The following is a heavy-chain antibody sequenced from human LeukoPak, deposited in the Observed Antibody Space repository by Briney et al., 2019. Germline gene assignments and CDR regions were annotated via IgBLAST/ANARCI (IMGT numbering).Heavy chain of an antibody. CDR3: ARDLAKGRRGVTRDY. Sequence: SETLSLTCTVSGGSISSYYWSWIRQPPGKGLEWIGEINHSGSTNYNPSLKSRVAVSVDTSKNQFSLKLSSVTAADTAVYYCARDLAKGRRGVTRDYWGQGTLVTVSS. V-gene: IGHV4-34*01. J-gene: IGHJ4*02. CDR2: INHSGST. D-gene: IGHD3-10*01. CDR1: GGSISSYY.